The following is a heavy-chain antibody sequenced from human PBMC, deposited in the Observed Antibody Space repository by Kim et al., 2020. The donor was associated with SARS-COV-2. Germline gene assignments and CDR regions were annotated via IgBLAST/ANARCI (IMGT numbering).Heavy chain of an antibody. Sequence: GGSLRLSCAASGFTFSSYGMHWLRQAPGKGLEWVAVISCDGSNKYYADSVKGRFTISRDNSKNTLYLQMNSLRAEDTAVYYCAKESCSGGYYASTYYYDGMDFWGQGTMVTVSS. D-gene: IGHD3-10*02. J-gene: IGHJ6*02. V-gene: IGHV3-30*18. CDR1: GFTFSSYG. CDR2: ISCDGSNK. CDR3: AKESCSGGYYASTYYYDGMDF.